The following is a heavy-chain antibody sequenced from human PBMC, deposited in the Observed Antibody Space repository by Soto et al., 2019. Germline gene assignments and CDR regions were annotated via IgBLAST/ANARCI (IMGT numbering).Heavy chain of an antibody. CDR2: ISWNTFTT. CDR1: GFTFNDYA. Sequence: EVQLVESGGGLVQPGRSLRLSCEASGFTFNDYAMHWVRQVPGKGLEWVSGISWNTFTTGYADSVEGRFTISRDKAKNSLYLQMNSLRDEDTALYYCAKDRQRRRVGEASFDMWGQGTMVSVSS. D-gene: IGHD3-10*01. V-gene: IGHV3-9*01. J-gene: IGHJ3*02. CDR3: AKDRQRRRVGEASFDM.